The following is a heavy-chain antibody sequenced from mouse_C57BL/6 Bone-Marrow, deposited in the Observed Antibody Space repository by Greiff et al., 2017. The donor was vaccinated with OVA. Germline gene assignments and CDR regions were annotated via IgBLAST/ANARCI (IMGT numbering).Heavy chain of an antibody. J-gene: IGHJ3*01. V-gene: IGHV5-4*01. CDR1: GFTFSSYA. CDR2: ISDGGSYT. Sequence: DVKLVESGGGLVKPGGSLKLSCAASGFTFSSYAMSWVRQTPEKRLEWVATISDGGSYTYYPDNVKGRFTISRDNAKNNLYLQMSHLKSEDTAMYYCARDGIHYYGSTWFAYWGQGTLVTVSA. D-gene: IGHD1-1*01. CDR3: ARDGIHYYGSTWFAY.